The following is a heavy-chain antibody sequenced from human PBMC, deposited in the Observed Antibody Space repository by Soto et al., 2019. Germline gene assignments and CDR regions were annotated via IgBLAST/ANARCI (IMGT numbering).Heavy chain of an antibody. CDR3: AASIAVAGYYFDY. Sequence: PGGSLRLSCAASGFTFSSYAMSWVRQAPGKGLEWVSAISGSGVSTYYADSVKGRFTISRDNSKNTLYLQMNSLRAEDTAVYYCAASIAVAGYYFDYCGQGTLVTVSS. CDR2: ISGSGVST. CDR1: GFTFSSYA. V-gene: IGHV3-23*01. D-gene: IGHD6-19*01. J-gene: IGHJ4*02.